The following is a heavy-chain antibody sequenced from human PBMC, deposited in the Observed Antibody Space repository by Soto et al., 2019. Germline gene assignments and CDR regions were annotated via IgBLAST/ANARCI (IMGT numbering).Heavy chain of an antibody. CDR1: GGSISTVNYW. V-gene: IGHV4-30-4*01. Sequence: QVQLQESGPGLVKPSQTLSLTCTVSGGSISTVNYWWSWIRQSPDMGLEWIGHIYNGGRTYNNPSLERRGTMSVDTSKNQLSLTLSSVSAADTAVYYCARGPSGDKVDSWGQGTLVTVSS. CDR2: IYNGGRT. D-gene: IGHD7-27*01. CDR3: ARGPSGDKVDS. J-gene: IGHJ4*02.